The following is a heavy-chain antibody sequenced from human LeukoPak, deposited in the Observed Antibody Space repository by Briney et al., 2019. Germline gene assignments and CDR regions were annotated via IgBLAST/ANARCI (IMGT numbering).Heavy chain of an antibody. Sequence: GGSLSLSCAASGFTFTTYAMNWVRQAPGKGLEWVSSISGSGGSTYYADSVKGRFTISRDNSKNTLSLQMNSLRAEDTAVYYCAKDWARKEDYSGTGSYYWGQGTLVTVSS. CDR1: GFTFTTYA. V-gene: IGHV3-23*01. CDR2: ISGSGGST. CDR3: AKDWARKEDYSGTGSYY. J-gene: IGHJ4*02. D-gene: IGHD3-10*01.